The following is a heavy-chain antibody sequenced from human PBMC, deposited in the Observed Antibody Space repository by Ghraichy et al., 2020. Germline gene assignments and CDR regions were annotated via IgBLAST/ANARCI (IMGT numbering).Heavy chain of an antibody. D-gene: IGHD6-19*01. V-gene: IGHV3-7*03. J-gene: IGHJ4*02. CDR2: IKQDGSEK. Sequence: GESLNISCAASGFTFSSFWMNWVRQAPGKGLEWVACIKQDGSEKYYVDSVKGRFTISRDNAQSSLYLQMNSLRDEDTAVYYCTGDTGWLEADWGQGTLVTVSS. CDR1: GFTFSSFW. CDR3: TGDTGWLEAD.